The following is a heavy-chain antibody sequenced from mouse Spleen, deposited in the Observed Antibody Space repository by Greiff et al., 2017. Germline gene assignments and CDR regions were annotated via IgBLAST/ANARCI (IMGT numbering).Heavy chain of an antibody. CDR3: ARNRYGDV. D-gene: IGHD2-14*01. Sequence: QVQLQQSGPELVKTGASVKISCKASGYAFSSSWMNWVKQRPGKGLEWIGRIYPGDGDTNYNGKFKGKATLTADKSSSTAYMQLSSLTSEDSAVYFCARNRYGDVWGAGTTVTVSS. V-gene: IGHV1-82*01. CDR1: GYAFSSSW. J-gene: IGHJ1*01. CDR2: IYPGDGDT.